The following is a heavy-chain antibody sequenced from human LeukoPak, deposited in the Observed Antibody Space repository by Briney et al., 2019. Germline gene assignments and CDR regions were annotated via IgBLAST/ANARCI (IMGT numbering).Heavy chain of an antibody. V-gene: IGHV4-39*07. CDR1: GGSISSSSFF. J-gene: IGHJ4*02. Sequence: SETLSLTCTVSGGSISSSSFFWGWIRQPPGKGLEWIGTIYYTGSTYYNPSLKGRVTMSVDTSKNQFSLKLSSVTAADTAVYYCARESESGIDYWGQGTLVTVSS. CDR3: ARESESGIDY. CDR2: IYYTGST.